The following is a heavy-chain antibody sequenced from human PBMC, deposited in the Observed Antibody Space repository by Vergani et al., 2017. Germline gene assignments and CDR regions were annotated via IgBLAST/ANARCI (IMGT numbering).Heavy chain of an antibody. CDR3: AKVSSYYYGSGSYFLYYGMDV. CDR1: GFTFSSYA. CDR2: ISGSGGST. Sequence: EVQLLESGGGLVQPGGSLRLSCAASGFTFSSYAMSWVRQAPGKGLEWVSAISGSGGSTYYADSVKCRFTISRDNSKNTLYLQMNSLRAEDTAVYYCAKVSSYYYGSGSYFLYYGMDVWGQGTTVTVSS. J-gene: IGHJ6*02. D-gene: IGHD3-10*01. V-gene: IGHV3-23*01.